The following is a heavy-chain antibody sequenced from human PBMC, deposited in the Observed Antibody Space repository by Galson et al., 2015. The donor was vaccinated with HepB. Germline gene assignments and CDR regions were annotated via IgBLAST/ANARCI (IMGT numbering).Heavy chain of an antibody. CDR2: IFLDDDQ. CDR3: AHMDLGLTSFAY. D-gene: IGHD3/OR15-3a*01. J-gene: IGHJ4*02. V-gene: IGHV2-5*02. CDR1: GFSLNSRGVG. Sequence: PALVKPTQTLTLTCTFSGFSLNSRGVGVGWIRQPPGKALEWLGLIFLDDDQRYTPLLKSGLSVTQDTSKNPVVLKLTSVDPVDTATYYCAHMDLGLTSFAYWGQGTLVTVSS.